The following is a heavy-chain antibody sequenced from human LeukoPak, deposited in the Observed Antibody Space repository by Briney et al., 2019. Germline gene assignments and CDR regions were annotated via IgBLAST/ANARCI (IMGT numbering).Heavy chain of an antibody. Sequence: GASVKVSCKASGYTFTGYYMHWVRQAPGQGLEWMGWINPNSGGTNYAQKFQGRVTMTRDTSISTAYMELGRLRSDDTAVYYCARGNYDILTGYYIFDYWGQGTLVTVSS. V-gene: IGHV1-2*02. D-gene: IGHD3-9*01. CDR3: ARGNYDILTGYYIFDY. CDR2: INPNSGGT. J-gene: IGHJ4*02. CDR1: GYTFTGYY.